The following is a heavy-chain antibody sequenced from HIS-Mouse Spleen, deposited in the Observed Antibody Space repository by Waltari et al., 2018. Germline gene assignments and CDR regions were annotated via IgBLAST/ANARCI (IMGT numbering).Heavy chain of an antibody. D-gene: IGHD6-6*01. CDR3: ARDTVIAARSYGMDV. CDR1: RFPVSRHY. V-gene: IGHV3-53*01. CDR2: IYSGGST. J-gene: IGHJ6*02. Sequence: EVQLVESGGGLLQPGGSLRLPCSASRFPVSRHYMSWVRQAPGKGLEWVSVIYSGGSTYYADSVKCRFTISRDNSKNTLYLQMNSLRAEDTAVYYCARDTVIAARSYGMDVWGQGTTVTVSS.